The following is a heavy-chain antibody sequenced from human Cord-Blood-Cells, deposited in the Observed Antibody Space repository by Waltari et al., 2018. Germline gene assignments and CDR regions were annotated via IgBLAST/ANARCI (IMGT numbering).Heavy chain of an antibody. J-gene: IGHJ4*02. CDR2: INHKGRT. Sequence: QVQLQQWGAGLLKPSETLSLTCAVYGGSFSGYYWSWIRQPPGKGRGWIGEINHKGRTNYNPSLKSRVTISVDTSKNQFSLKLSTVTAADTAVYYCARTMVVTALEGYYFDYWGQGTLVTVSS. D-gene: IGHD2-21*02. V-gene: IGHV4-34*01. CDR1: GGSFSGYY. CDR3: ARTMVVTALEGYYFDY.